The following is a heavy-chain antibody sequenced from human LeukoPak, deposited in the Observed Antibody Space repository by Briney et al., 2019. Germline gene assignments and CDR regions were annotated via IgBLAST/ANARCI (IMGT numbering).Heavy chain of an antibody. J-gene: IGHJ4*02. CDR1: GFTFSGYA. CDR2: IYPGGDS. D-gene: IGHD4-17*01. V-gene: IGHV3-53*01. Sequence: GGSLRLSCAASGFTFSGYAMHWVRQAPGKGLEWVSGIYPGGDSYYADSLKGRFIISGDISKNTVFLQMNSLRDEDTAVYYCARLNFGDDYWGQGALVTVSS. CDR3: ARLNFGDDY.